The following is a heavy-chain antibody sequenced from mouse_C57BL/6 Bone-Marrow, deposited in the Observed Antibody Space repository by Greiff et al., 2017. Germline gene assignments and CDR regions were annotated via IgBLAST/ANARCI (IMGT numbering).Heavy chain of an antibody. CDR2: SRNKANDYTT. CDR3: ARDDGYWPFAY. CDR1: GFTFSDFY. J-gene: IGHJ3*01. Sequence: EVKLMESGGGLVQSGRSLRLSCATSGFTFSDFYMEWVRQAPGKGLEWIAASRNKANDYTTEYSASVKGRFIVSRDTSQSILYLQMNALRAEDTAIYYCARDDGYWPFAYWGQGTLVTVSA. V-gene: IGHV7-1*01. D-gene: IGHD1-2*01.